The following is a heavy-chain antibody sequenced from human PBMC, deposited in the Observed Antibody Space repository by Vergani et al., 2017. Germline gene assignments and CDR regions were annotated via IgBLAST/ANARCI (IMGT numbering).Heavy chain of an antibody. V-gene: IGHV3-7*01. CDR3: ARISGGSAPYLHY. CDR2: IKRDGTET. Sequence: EVHLEESRGGLVQPGGSLRLSCAASGFTFGDYYMAWIRLAPGKGLDWVASIKRDGTETFYVDSVKGRFTISRDNAKTTLYLQMNSLRDEDRGVYYCARISGGSAPYLHYWGQGTLVTVAS. D-gene: IGHD2-15*01. CDR1: GFTFGDYY. J-gene: IGHJ1*01.